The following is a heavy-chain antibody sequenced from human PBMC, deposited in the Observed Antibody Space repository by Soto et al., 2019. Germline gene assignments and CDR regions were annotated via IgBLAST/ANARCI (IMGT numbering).Heavy chain of an antibody. J-gene: IGHJ5*02. CDR2: ISGSGGST. CDR3: AKRSAPQYNWFDP. CDR1: GFTFSCYA. Sequence: GGSLLLSCASSGFTFSCYAMSGVRQARGKGLEWVSAISGSGGSTYYADSVKGRFTISRDNSKNTLYLQMNSLRAEDTAVYYCAKRSAPQYNWFDPWAQGSLVTVSS. V-gene: IGHV3-23*01.